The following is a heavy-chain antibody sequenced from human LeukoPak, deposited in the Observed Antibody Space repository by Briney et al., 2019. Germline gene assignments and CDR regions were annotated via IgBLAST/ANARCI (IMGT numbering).Heavy chain of an antibody. CDR3: AKDIGGSYRNYFDY. CDR1: GFTFSSYS. D-gene: IGHD1-26*01. Sequence: GGSLRLSCAASGFTFSSYSMNWVRQAPGKGLEWVSSMSSNSRYIYYADSVKGRFTISRDNAKNSLYLQMNSLRAEDTALYYCAKDIGGSYRNYFDYWGQGTLVTVSS. V-gene: IGHV3-21*04. J-gene: IGHJ4*02. CDR2: MSSNSRYI.